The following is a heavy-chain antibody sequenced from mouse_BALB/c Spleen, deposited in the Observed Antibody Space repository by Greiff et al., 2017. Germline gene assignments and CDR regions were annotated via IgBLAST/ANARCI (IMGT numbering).Heavy chain of an antibody. Sequence: EVHVVESGGGLVKPGGSLKLSCAASGFTFSSYTMSWVRQTPEKRLEWVATISSGGSYTYYPDSVKGRFTISRDNAKNTLYLQMSSLKSEDTAMYYCTRATFDYWGQGTTLTVSS. CDR1: GFTFSSYT. V-gene: IGHV5-6-4*01. CDR3: TRATFDY. J-gene: IGHJ2*01. CDR2: ISSGGSYT.